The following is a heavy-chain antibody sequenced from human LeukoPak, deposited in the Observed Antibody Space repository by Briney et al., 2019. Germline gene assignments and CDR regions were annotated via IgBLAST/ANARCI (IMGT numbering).Heavy chain of an antibody. Sequence: GGSLRLSCAASGFTFSSYAMHWVRQAPGQGLEWMGIINPSGGSTSYAQKFQGRVTMTRDMSTSTVYMELSSLRSEDTAVYYCAQVGANEEDYWGQGTLVTVSS. CDR1: GFTFSSYA. CDR3: AQVGANEEDY. D-gene: IGHD1-26*01. J-gene: IGHJ4*02. CDR2: INPSGGST. V-gene: IGHV1-46*01.